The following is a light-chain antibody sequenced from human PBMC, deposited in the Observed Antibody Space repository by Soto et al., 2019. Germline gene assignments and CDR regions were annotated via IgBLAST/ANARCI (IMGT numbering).Light chain of an antibody. Sequence: QSVLTQPPSVSGAPGQRVTISCTGSSSNIGAGYDVHWYQQLPGTAPKLLIYGNSNRPSGVPDRFSGSKSGTSASLAITGRQAEEEADYSCQSYDSSLSGWKVFGGGTKRTV. V-gene: IGLV1-40*01. J-gene: IGLJ2*01. CDR2: GNS. CDR1: SSNIGAGYD. CDR3: QSYDSSLSGWKV.